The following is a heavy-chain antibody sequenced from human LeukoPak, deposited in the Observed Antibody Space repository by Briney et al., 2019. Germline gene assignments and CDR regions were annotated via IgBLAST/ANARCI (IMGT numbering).Heavy chain of an antibody. CDR2: IYYSGST. CDR3: ASGGYYDFWSGFDY. Sequence: PSETLSLTCTVSGGSISSGGYYWSWIRQHPGKGLEWIGYIYYSGSTYYNPSLKSRVTISVDTSKNQFSLKLSSVTAADTAVYYCASGGYYDFWSGFDYWGQGTLVTVSS. CDR1: GGSISSGGYY. D-gene: IGHD3-3*01. V-gene: IGHV4-31*03. J-gene: IGHJ4*02.